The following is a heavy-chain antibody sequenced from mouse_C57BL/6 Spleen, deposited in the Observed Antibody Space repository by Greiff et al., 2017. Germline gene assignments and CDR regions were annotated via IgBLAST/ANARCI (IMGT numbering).Heavy chain of an antibody. Sequence: QVQLQQSGPELVKPGASVKISCKASGYAFSSSWMNWVKQRPGKGLEWIGRIYPGDGDTNYNGKFKGKATLTSDKSSSTAYMQLSSLTSEDSAVYFCARSNVDAMDYWGQGTSVTVSS. J-gene: IGHJ4*01. CDR1: GYAFSSSW. V-gene: IGHV1-82*01. CDR2: IYPGDGDT. CDR3: ARSNVDAMDY.